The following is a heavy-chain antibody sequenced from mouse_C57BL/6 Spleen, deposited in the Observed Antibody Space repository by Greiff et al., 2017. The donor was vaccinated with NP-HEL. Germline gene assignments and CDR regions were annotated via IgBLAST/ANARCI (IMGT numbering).Heavy chain of an antibody. CDR2: IDPSDSET. CDR3: ARVWEGYYAMDY. CDR1: GYTFTSYW. V-gene: IGHV1-52*01. J-gene: IGHJ4*01. Sequence: QVQLQQPGAELVRPGSSVKLSCKASGYTFTSYWMHWVKQRPIQGLEWIGNIDPSDSETHYNQKFKDKATLTVDKSSSTAYMQLSSLTSEDSAVYYCARVWEGYYAMDYWGQGTSVTVSS. D-gene: IGHD4-1*01.